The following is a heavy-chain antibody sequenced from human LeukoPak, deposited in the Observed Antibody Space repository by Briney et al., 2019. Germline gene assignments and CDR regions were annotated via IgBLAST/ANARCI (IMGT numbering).Heavy chain of an antibody. CDR1: GFTFSSYG. CDR3: AKALTIFDHMDV. Sequence: GGSLRLSCAASGFTFSSYGMSWVRQAPGKGLEWVSAISGSGGSTYYADSVKGRFTISRDNSKNTLYLQMNSLRAEDTAVYYCAKALTIFDHMDVWGKGTTVTVSS. V-gene: IGHV3-23*01. CDR2: ISGSGGST. J-gene: IGHJ6*03. D-gene: IGHD3-3*01.